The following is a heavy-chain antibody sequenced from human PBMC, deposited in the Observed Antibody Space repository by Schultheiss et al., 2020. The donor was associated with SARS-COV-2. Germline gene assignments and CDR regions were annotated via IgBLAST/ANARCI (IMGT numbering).Heavy chain of an antibody. CDR3: ARVERGVYYYYGMDV. D-gene: IGHD1-26*01. J-gene: IGHJ6*02. V-gene: IGHV3-30-3*01. CDR1: GFTFDDYA. CDR2: ISYDGSNK. Sequence: GGSLRLSCAASGFTFDDYAMHWVRQAPGKGLEWVAVISYDGSNKYYADSVKGRFTISRDNSKNTLYLQMNSLRAEDTAVYYCARVERGVYYYYGMDVWGQGTTVTVSS.